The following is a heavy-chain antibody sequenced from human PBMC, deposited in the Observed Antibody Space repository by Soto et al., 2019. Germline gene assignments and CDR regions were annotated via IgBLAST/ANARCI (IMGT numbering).Heavy chain of an antibody. Sequence: GGSLRLSCAASGFTFSSYGMHWVRQAPGKGLEWVAVISYDGSNKYYADSVKGRFTISRDNSKNTLYLQMNSLRAEDTAVYYCAKNRLIYSYDSVFDYWGQGTLVTVSS. CDR1: GFTFSSYG. CDR3: AKNRLIYSYDSVFDY. J-gene: IGHJ4*02. V-gene: IGHV3-30*18. CDR2: ISYDGSNK. D-gene: IGHD5-18*01.